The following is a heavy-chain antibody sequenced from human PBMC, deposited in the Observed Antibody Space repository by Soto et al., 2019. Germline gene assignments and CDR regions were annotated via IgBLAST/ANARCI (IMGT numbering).Heavy chain of an antibody. J-gene: IGHJ6*02. D-gene: IGHD3-3*01. V-gene: IGHV3-23*01. Sequence: GGPLRISCAAPGFTFCTFAMTWGRQAPGEGLGGVSIISSRGDVPIYVDSVKGRFTISRDNSRNTLNLQMNSLRAEDTAVYYCAKNGDFWSWGMDVWGQGTTVTVSS. CDR3: AKNGDFWSWGMDV. CDR1: GFTFCTFA. CDR2: ISSRGDVP.